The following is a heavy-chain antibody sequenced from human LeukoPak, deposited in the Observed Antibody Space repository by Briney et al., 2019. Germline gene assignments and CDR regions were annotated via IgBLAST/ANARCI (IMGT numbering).Heavy chain of an antibody. Sequence: SETLSLTCTVSGGSISSSSYYWGWIRQPPGKGLEWIGSIYYSGSTYYNPSLKSRVTISVDTSKNQFSLKLSSVAAAETAVYYCARSESSGYYYEDYWGQGTLVTVSS. V-gene: IGHV4-39*01. CDR3: ARSESSGYYYEDY. CDR2: IYYSGST. J-gene: IGHJ4*02. D-gene: IGHD3-22*01. CDR1: GGSISSSSYY.